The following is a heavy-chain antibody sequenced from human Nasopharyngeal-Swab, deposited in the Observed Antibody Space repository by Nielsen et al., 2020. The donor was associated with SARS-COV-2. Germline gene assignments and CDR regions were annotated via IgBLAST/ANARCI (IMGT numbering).Heavy chain of an antibody. Sequence: ASVKVSCKASGYTFTSYDINWVRQATGQGLEWMGWMTPNSGNTGYAQKFQGRVTMTRNTSISTAYMELSSLRSEDTAVYYCATTHKSTYYDFWSGYSNSYYYYMDVWGKGTTVTVSS. CDR3: ATTHKSTYYDFWSGYSNSYYYYMDV. D-gene: IGHD3-3*01. J-gene: IGHJ6*03. V-gene: IGHV1-8*01. CDR1: GYTFTSYD. CDR2: MTPNSGNT.